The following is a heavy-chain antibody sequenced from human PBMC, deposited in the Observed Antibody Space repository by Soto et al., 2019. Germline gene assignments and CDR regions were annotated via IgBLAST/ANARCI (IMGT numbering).Heavy chain of an antibody. CDR1: GGSISSSSYY. J-gene: IGHJ4*02. CDR3: ARLTVVTRSKYFDY. D-gene: IGHD2-15*01. CDR2: IYYSGST. Sequence: SETLSLTCTVSGGSISSSSYYWGWIRQPPGKGLEWIGSIYYSGSTYYNPSLKSRVTISVDTSKNQFSPKLSSVTAADTAVYYCARLTVVTRSKYFDYWGQGTLVTVSS. V-gene: IGHV4-39*01.